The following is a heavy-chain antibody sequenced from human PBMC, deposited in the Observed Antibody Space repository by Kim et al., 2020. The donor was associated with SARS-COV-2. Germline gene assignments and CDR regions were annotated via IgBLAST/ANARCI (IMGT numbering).Heavy chain of an antibody. J-gene: IGHJ4*02. D-gene: IGHD6-19*01. CDR3: ARATPSSGWPCLFDY. V-gene: IGHV3-66*01. Sequence: DSVKGRFTISRDNSKNTLYLQMSSLRAEDTAVYYCARATPSSGWPCLFDYWGQGTLVTVSS.